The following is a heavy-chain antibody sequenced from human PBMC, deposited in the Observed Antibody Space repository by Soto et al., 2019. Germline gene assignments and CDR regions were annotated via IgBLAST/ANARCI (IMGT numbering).Heavy chain of an antibody. CDR3: ARESSVAGTFIHF. CDR1: GGTFSSYT. J-gene: IGHJ4*02. Sequence: QVQLVQSGAEVKKPGSSVKVSCKASGGTFSSYTISWVRQAPGQGREWMGRIIPILGIANYAQKFQGRVTITADKSTSTAYMELSSLRSEDTAVDYCARESSVAGTFIHFWGQGTLFTVSS. CDR2: IIPILGIA. D-gene: IGHD6-19*01. V-gene: IGHV1-69*08.